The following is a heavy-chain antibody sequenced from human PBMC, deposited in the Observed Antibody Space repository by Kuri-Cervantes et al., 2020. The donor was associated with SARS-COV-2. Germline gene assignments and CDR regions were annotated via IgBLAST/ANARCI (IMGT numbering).Heavy chain of an antibody. Sequence: ASVKVSCKASGYTFTGYYMHWVRQAPGQGLEWMGWINPNSGGTNYAQKFKGWVAMTRDTSLSTAYMELSRLRSDDTAVYYCARGEGVGGFLVLFQGRGAGPLDFWGQGTLVTVSS. V-gene: IGHV1-2*04. CDR2: INPNSGGT. CDR1: GYTFTGYY. D-gene: IGHD3-3*01. J-gene: IGHJ4*02. CDR3: ARGEGVGGFLVLFQGRGAGPLDF.